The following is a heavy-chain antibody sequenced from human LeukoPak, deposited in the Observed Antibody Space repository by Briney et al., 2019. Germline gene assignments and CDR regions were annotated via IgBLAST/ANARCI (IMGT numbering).Heavy chain of an antibody. CDR2: INPNSGGT. CDR3: ASIKRDYYDSSGMIPLYY. V-gene: IGHV1-2*02. Sequence: ASVKVSCKASGYTFSDYYMHWVRQAPGQGLEWMGWINPNSGGTNYAQNFQGRVTMTRDTSISTAYMELSRLRSDDTAVYYCASIKRDYYDSSGMIPLYYWGQGTLVTVSS. D-gene: IGHD3-22*01. CDR1: GYTFSDYY. J-gene: IGHJ4*02.